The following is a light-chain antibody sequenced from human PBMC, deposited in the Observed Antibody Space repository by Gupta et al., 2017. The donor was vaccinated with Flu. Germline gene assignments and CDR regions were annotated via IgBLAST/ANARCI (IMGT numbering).Light chain of an antibody. CDR2: AAA. V-gene: IGKV1D-16*01. Sequence: PSSLSAAVGDSVTTTCRASKYIKNWLSGYQQQQQRAAPELISAAASLQGRVSSRCSSSGCGTRDTPTITSLQQEDVAANYCQQYDGNHLTFGGGTKIEIK. J-gene: IGKJ4*01. CDR3: QQYDGNHLT. CDR1: KYIKNW.